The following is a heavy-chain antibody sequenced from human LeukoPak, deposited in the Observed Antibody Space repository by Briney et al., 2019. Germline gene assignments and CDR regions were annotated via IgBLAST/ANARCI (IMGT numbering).Heavy chain of an antibody. D-gene: IGHD4-11*01. CDR2: ISAYNGNT. V-gene: IGHV1-18*01. CDR1: GYTFTSYD. Sequence: GASVKVSCKASGYTFTSYDINWVRQATGQGLEWMGWISAYNGNTNYAQKLQGRVTMTTDTSTSTAYMELRSLRSDDTAVYYCAGEGIRADYSGRSVWDFFGGMDVWGKGTTVTVSS. J-gene: IGHJ6*04. CDR3: AGEGIRADYSGRSVWDFFGGMDV.